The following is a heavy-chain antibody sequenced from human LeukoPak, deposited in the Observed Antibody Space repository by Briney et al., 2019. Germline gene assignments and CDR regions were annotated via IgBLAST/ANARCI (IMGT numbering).Heavy chain of an antibody. CDR1: GYTFTSYY. V-gene: IGHV1-2*02. Sequence: ASVKVSCKASGYTFTSYYMHWVRQAPGQGLEWMGWINPNSGGTNYAQKLQGRVTMTTDTSTSTAYMELRSLRSDDTAVYYCARGVGATTCDYWGQGTLVTVSS. J-gene: IGHJ4*02. CDR3: ARGVGATTCDY. CDR2: INPNSGGT. D-gene: IGHD1-26*01.